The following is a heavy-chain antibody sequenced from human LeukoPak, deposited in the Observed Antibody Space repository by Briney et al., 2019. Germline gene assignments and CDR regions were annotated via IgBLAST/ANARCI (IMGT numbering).Heavy chain of an antibody. CDR2: IKSKTDGGTT. Sequence: GGSLRLSCAASGFTFSNALMSRVRQAPGKGLEWVGRIKSKTDGGTTEYAAPVKGRFTISRDDSKNTLYLQMNSLKTEDTAVYYCTTYMMSTPRTWGQGTLVTVSS. J-gene: IGHJ5*02. CDR1: GFTFSNAL. V-gene: IGHV3-15*01. CDR3: TTYMMSTPRT. D-gene: IGHD3-16*01.